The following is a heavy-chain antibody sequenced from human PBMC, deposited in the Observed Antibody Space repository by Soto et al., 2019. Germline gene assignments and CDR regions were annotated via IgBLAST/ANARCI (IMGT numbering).Heavy chain of an antibody. CDR2: IYHSGST. Sequence: PSETLSLTCAVSGGSISSSNWWSWVRQPPGKGLEWIGEIYHSGSTNYNPTLKRRVTISVEKSKNQFSLKLSSVTAADTAVYYCARGGDYPFDYWGQGTLVTVSS. D-gene: IGHD4-17*01. J-gene: IGHJ4*02. CDR3: ARGGDYPFDY. CDR1: GGSISSSNW. V-gene: IGHV4-4*02.